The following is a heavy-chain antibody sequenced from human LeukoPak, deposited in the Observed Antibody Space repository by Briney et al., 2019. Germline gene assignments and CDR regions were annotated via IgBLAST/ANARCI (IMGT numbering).Heavy chain of an antibody. CDR1: GFTFSSYG. Sequence: PGGSLRLSCAASGFTFSSYGMHWVRQAPGKGLEWVAVIWYDGSNKYYADSVKGRFTISRDNSKNTLYLQMNSLRAEDTAVYYCARELEVATMPIQMFDYWGQGTLVTVSS. CDR3: ARELEVATMPIQMFDY. V-gene: IGHV3-33*01. CDR2: IWYDGSNK. D-gene: IGHD5-12*01. J-gene: IGHJ4*02.